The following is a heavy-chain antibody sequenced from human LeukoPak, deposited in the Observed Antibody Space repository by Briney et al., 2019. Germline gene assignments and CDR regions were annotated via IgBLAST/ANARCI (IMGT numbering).Heavy chain of an antibody. CDR1: GYTLTELS. J-gene: IGHJ4*02. Sequence: ASVKVFCKVSGYTLTELSMHWVRQAPGQGLEWMGWMNPNSGNTGYAQKFQGRVTMTRNTSISTAYMELSSLRSEDTAVYYCARGQLVAADYWGQGTLVTVSS. D-gene: IGHD2-15*01. V-gene: IGHV1-8*01. CDR3: ARGQLVAADY. CDR2: MNPNSGNT.